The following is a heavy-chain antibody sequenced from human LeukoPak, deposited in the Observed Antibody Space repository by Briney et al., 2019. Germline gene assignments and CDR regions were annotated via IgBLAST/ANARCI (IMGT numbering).Heavy chain of an antibody. CDR1: GYTFTGYY. Sequence: ASVKVSCKASGYTFTGYYMHWVRQAPGQGLEWMGWINPNSGGTNYAQKLQGRVTMTTDTSTSTASMEVRSLRSDDTALYFCARSICTATTCPLGYWGQGTLVTVSS. J-gene: IGHJ4*02. D-gene: IGHD2-2*01. CDR2: INPNSGGT. CDR3: ARSICTATTCPLGY. V-gene: IGHV1-2*02.